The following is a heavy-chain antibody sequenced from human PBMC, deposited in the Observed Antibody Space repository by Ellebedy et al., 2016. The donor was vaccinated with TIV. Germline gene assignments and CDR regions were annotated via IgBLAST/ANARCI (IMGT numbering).Heavy chain of an antibody. CDR3: ARRGVTTIDY. Sequence: SETLSLTCTVSGGSISSYYWSWIRQPPGKGLEWIGYIYYSGSTNYNPSLKSRVTISVDTSKNQFSLKLSSVTAADTAVYYCARRGVTTIDYWGQGTLVTVSS. V-gene: IGHV4-59*01. D-gene: IGHD4-17*01. CDR2: IYYSGST. J-gene: IGHJ4*02. CDR1: GGSISSYY.